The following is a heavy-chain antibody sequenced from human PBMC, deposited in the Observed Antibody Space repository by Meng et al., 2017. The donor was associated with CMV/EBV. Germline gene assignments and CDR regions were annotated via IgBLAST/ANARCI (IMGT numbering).Heavy chain of an antibody. CDR3: AGSPPNLVGDMYFFYAMDV. Sequence: GESLKISCAASGFTFSSHAMHWVRQAPGKGLEWVAVISYDGSNKYYADSVKGRFTISRDNAKNTLYLQMNDLRAEDTAVYYCAGSPPNLVGDMYFFYAMDVWGRGTTVTVSS. CDR1: GFTFSSHA. D-gene: IGHD2/OR15-2a*01. V-gene: IGHV3-30-3*01. CDR2: ISYDGSNK. J-gene: IGHJ6*02.